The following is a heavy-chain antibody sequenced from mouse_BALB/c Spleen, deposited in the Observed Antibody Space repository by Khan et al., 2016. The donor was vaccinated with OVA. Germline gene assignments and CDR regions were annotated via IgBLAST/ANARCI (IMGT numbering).Heavy chain of an antibody. Sequence: QIQLVQSGPELKKPGETVKISCKASGYTFTNYGMNWVKQAPGKGLKWMGWINTYTGEPTYADDFKGRFVFSLETSASTAYLQISNLENEDLTTYFCARISSYWYSDVWGPGTTVTVSS. V-gene: IGHV9-1*02. CDR1: GYTFTNYG. J-gene: IGHJ1*01. D-gene: IGHD6-2*01. CDR2: INTYTGEP. CDR3: ARISSYWYSDV.